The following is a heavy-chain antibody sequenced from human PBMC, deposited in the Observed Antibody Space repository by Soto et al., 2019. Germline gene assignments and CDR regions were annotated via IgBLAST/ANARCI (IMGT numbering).Heavy chain of an antibody. CDR3: ARAPSWYNFDY. CDR1: GYTFTSYA. J-gene: IGHJ4*02. Sequence: ASVTVSCKASGYTFTSYAMHWVRQAPGQRLEWMGWINAGNGNTKYSQKFQGRVTITRDTSASTAYMELSSLRSEDTAVYYCARAPSWYNFDYWGQGTLVTVSS. V-gene: IGHV1-3*01. CDR2: INAGNGNT. D-gene: IGHD6-13*01.